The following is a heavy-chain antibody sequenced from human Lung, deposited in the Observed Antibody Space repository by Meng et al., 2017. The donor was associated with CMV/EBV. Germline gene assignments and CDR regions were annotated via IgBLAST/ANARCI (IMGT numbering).Heavy chain of an antibody. CDR3: AHSYGHDILSGYSPWSYYFDY. J-gene: IGHJ4*02. CDR2: ICWNDDK. CDR1: GVG. V-gene: IGHV2-5*01. D-gene: IGHD3-9*01. Sequence: GVGVGWIRQPPGKALEWLALICWNDDKRYSPSLKSRLTITKDNSKNQVVLTMTNMDPVDTATYYCAHSYGHDILSGYSPWSYYFDYWGQGTLVTVSS.